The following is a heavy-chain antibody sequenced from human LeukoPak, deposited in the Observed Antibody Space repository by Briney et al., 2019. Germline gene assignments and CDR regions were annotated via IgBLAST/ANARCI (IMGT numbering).Heavy chain of an antibody. D-gene: IGHD3-10*01. J-gene: IGHJ6*03. V-gene: IGHV3-7*01. CDR2: IKQDGSEK. CDR1: GFTFSSYW. Sequence: GGSLRLSCAASGFTFSSYWMSWVRQAPGKGLEWVANIKQDGSEKYYVDSVKGRFTISRDNAKNSLYLQMNSLRAEDTAVYYCARDQHDGSGSYYNYYYYYMDVWGKGTTVTISS. CDR3: ARDQHDGSGSYYNYYYYYMDV.